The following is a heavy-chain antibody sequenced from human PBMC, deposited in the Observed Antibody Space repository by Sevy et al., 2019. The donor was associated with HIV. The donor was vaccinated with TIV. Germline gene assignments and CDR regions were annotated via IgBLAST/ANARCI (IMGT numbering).Heavy chain of an antibody. V-gene: IGHV3-9*01. J-gene: IGHJ4*02. Sequence: GGSLRLSCAGSGFSLEDYALHWVRQAPGQGLEWVAGINWNSGSLDYADSVKGRFTISRDDAKNSLYLQMHTLSTEDTALYYCAKTPMTEAAPYFDFWGQGALVNVSS. D-gene: IGHD6-19*01. CDR2: INWNSGSL. CDR3: AKTPMTEAAPYFDF. CDR1: GFSLEDYA.